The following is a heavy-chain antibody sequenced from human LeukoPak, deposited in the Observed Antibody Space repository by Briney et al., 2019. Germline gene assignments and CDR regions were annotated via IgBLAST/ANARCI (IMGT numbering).Heavy chain of an antibody. V-gene: IGHV3-11*06. Sequence: GGSLRLSCAASGFTFSDYYMSWIRQAPGKGLEWVSYISSSSSYTNYADSVKGRFTISRDNAKNSLYLQMNGLRAEDTAVYYCARSAAGTYYWGQGTLVTVSS. CDR1: GFTFSDYY. CDR3: ARSAAGTYY. J-gene: IGHJ4*02. CDR2: ISSSSSYT. D-gene: IGHD1-1*01.